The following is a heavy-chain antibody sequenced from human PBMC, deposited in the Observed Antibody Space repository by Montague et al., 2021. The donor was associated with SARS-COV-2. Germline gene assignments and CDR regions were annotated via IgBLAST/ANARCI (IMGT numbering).Heavy chain of an antibody. CDR2: INFSSSS. J-gene: IGHJ5*02. V-gene: IGHV4-39*01. D-gene: IGHD5-12*01. CDR1: GGSISSCYYV. CDR3: ARHVGKGFSGYETEGGFDH. Sequence: SETLSLTCTVSGGSISSCYYVWIWIRPSTGLELVWIGSINFSSSSYSNPSLKSPVSISVYTSKNQFSLKLTSVTDAATSVYWCARHVGKGFSGYETEGGFDHWGQGTLVSVSS.